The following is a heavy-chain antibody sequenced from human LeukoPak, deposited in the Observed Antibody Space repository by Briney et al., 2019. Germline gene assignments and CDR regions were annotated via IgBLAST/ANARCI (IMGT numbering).Heavy chain of an antibody. Sequence: GGSLRLSCAASGFTFGSYWMSWVRQAPGKGLEWVANIKQDGSEKYYVESVKGRFTISRDNSNNSLYLQMNSLRAEDTAVYYCARAHHRRVYDYVWGSYPYWGQGTLVTVSS. J-gene: IGHJ4*02. V-gene: IGHV3-7*01. D-gene: IGHD3-16*02. CDR2: IKQDGSEK. CDR3: ARAHHRRVYDYVWGSYPY. CDR1: GFTFGSYW.